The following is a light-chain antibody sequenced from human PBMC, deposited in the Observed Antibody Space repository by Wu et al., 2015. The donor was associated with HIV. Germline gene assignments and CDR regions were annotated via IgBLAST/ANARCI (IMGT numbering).Light chain of an antibody. CDR1: QDIRDF. CDR3: HHAES. Sequence: DVQLTQSPASLSASVGDTVVITCRASQDIRDFLAWYQQKDGEAPRLLLYKASILQGGVSPTFVGSASGTQFSLTITSLQPDDFGTYFCHHAESFGQGTRV. CDR2: KAS. J-gene: IGKJ2*01. V-gene: IGKV1-5*01.